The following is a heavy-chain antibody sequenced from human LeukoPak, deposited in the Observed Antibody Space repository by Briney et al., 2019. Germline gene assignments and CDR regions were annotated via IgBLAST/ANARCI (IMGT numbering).Heavy chain of an antibody. J-gene: IGHJ4*02. V-gene: IGHV3-21*01. CDR1: GFIFSNYY. CDR3: ARVSIGWYSFDY. CDR2: IHGSASYN. D-gene: IGHD6-19*01. Sequence: KTGGSLRLSCAASGFIFSNYYLNWVRQAPGKGLEWVSCIHGSASYNYYADSVKGRFTISRDNAKDTVYLQMNSLRAEDTAVYYCARVSIGWYSFDYWGQGTLVTVSS.